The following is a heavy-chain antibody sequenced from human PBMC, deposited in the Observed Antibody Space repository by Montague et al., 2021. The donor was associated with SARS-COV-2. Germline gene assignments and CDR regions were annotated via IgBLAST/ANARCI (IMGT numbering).Heavy chain of an antibody. J-gene: IGHJ4*02. Sequence: SVKVSCKASGYIFSDYYVHWLRQAPGQGLEWMGWINPHSGGTNYAQKVQGRVTLTRDTSITTAYMDLSGLTSDDTAVYYCARGVTNDDWGQGTLVTVSS. CDR1: GYIFSDYY. V-gene: IGHV1-2*02. D-gene: IGHD2-21*02. CDR2: INPHSGGT. CDR3: ARGVTNDD.